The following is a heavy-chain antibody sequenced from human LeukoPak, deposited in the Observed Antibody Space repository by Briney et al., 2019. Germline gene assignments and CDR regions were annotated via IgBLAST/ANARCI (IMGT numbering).Heavy chain of an antibody. CDR1: GFTFSPNA. Sequence: GGSLRLSCAASGFTFSPNAMSWVRQAPGKGLEWVSGIGGDGRTHYSPSVKGRFTISRDNSMNTPYLQMNTLEAEDTAIYYCAKDLYFWSASAPTMD. V-gene: IGHV3-23*01. CDR3: AKDLYFWSASAPTMD. D-gene: IGHD3-3*01. CDR2: IGGDGRT. J-gene: IGHJ6*03.